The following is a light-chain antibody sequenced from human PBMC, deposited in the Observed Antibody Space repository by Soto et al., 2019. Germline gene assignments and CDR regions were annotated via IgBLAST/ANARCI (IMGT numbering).Light chain of an antibody. V-gene: IGLV2-11*01. Sequence: QSALTQPRSVSGSPGQSVTLSCTGTSSDVGGYHYVSWYQHHPGKAPKIIIYDVNKRPSGVPDRFSGSKSGNTASLTISGLQTEDEADYYCCSYADSYTLVFGGGTKLTVL. CDR3: CSYADSYTLV. J-gene: IGLJ2*01. CDR2: DVN. CDR1: SSDVGGYHY.